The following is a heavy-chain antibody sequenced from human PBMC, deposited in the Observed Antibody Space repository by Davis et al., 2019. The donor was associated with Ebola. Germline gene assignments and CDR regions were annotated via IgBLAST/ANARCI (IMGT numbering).Heavy chain of an antibody. J-gene: IGHJ3*02. D-gene: IGHD1-26*01. V-gene: IGHV3-23*01. CDR1: GFTLSNYA. CDR3: AKDTSNIWFDI. Sequence: GGSLRLSCAASGFTLSNYAMHWVRQAPGKGLEWVSTISKSGRDTNYADSVKGRLSVSRDNSKNTVYLQMHSLRVEDTAIYYCAKDTSNIWFDIWGQGTNVTVSS. CDR2: ISKSGRDT.